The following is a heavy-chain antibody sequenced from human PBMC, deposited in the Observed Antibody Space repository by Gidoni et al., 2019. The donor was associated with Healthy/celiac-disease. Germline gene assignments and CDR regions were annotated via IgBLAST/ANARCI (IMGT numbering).Heavy chain of an antibody. D-gene: IGHD4-17*01. J-gene: IGHJ6*02. V-gene: IGHV3-30-3*01. CDR2: ISYDGSNK. Sequence: VQLVESGGGVVQPGRSLRLSCAASGFTFSSYAMHWVRQAPGKGLEWVAVISYDGSNKYYADSVKGRFTISRDNSKNTLYLQMNSLRAEDTAVYYCARDGGNTVTTGYYYYGMDVWGQGTTVTVSS. CDR1: GFTFSSYA. CDR3: ARDGGNTVTTGYYYYGMDV.